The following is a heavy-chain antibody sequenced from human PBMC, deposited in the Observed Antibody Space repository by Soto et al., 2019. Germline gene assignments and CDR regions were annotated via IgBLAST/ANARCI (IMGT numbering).Heavy chain of an antibody. CDR1: GYTFITNG. CDR3: ARGRYFATTHRQWWYFDF. Sequence: QVELVQSGPEVKRPGASVKVSCKASGYTFITNGINWVRQAPGQGLEWMGWISPANGDKKYAQKFKGRVTLTSETSTDTVYMELPNLRSDDTAVYFCARGRYFATTHRQWWYFDFWGRGTLVTVSS. V-gene: IGHV1-18*01. CDR2: ISPANGDK. D-gene: IGHD3-10*01. J-gene: IGHJ2*01.